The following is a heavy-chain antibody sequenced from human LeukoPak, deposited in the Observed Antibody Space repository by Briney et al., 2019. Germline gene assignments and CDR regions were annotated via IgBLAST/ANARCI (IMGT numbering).Heavy chain of an antibody. V-gene: IGHV1-46*01. J-gene: IGHJ6*02. Sequence: ASVKVSCKASGYTFTSYYMHWVRQAPGQGLEWMGIINPSGGSTSYAQKFQGRVTMTRDTSTSTVYMELSSLRYEDTAVYYCARPNCSSTSCYTPMHYGMDVWGQGTTVTVSS. CDR2: INPSGGST. D-gene: IGHD2-2*01. CDR1: GYTFTSYY. CDR3: ARPNCSSTSCYTPMHYGMDV.